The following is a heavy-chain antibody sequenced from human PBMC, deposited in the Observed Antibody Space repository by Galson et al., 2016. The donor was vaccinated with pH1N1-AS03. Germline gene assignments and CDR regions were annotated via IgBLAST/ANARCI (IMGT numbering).Heavy chain of an antibody. V-gene: IGHV3-33*06. CDR1: AFTFTSHA. D-gene: IGHD3-10*01. J-gene: IGHJ3*01. Sequence: SLRLSCAASAFTFTSHAMHWVRQAPGKGLEWVAVVFYDGTGKYYTDSVKGRFTISRDNSKNTLDLQMNSLRAEDTALYYCAKDVFGWAFDVWGQGTMVTVSS. CDR2: VFYDGTGK. CDR3: AKDVFGWAFDV.